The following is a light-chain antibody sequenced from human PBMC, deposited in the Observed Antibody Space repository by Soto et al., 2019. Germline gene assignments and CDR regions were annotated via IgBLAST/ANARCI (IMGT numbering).Light chain of an antibody. CDR2: EVT. CDR3: SSYAGSKNFVV. CDR1: TSDVGGYNF. Sequence: QSALTQPPSASGSPGQSVTISCTGTTSDVGGYNFVSWYQLHPGKAPKLMFYEVTKRPSGVPDRFSGSKSGNTASLTVSGLQAEDEADYYCSSYAGSKNFVVFGGGTKLTVL. V-gene: IGLV2-8*01. J-gene: IGLJ2*01.